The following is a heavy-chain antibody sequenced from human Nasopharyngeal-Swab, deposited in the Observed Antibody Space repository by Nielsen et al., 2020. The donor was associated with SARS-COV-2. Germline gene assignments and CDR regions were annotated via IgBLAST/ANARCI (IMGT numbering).Heavy chain of an antibody. Sequence: GGSLRLSCAASGFTFSSYEMNWVRQAPRKGLEWVSYISSSGSTIYYADSVKGRFTISRDNAKNSLHLQMNSLRAEDTAVYYCARLRRDGYNVRALYFDYWGQGTLVTVSS. D-gene: IGHD5-24*01. CDR1: GFTFSSYE. CDR3: ARLRRDGYNVRALYFDY. J-gene: IGHJ4*02. V-gene: IGHV3-48*03. CDR2: ISSSGSTI.